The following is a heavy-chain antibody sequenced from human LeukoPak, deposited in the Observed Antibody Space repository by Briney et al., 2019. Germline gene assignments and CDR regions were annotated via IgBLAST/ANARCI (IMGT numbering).Heavy chain of an antibody. Sequence: PGGSLRLSCAASGFTFSSFGINWVRQAPGKGLEWVSYISSSSSTIYYADSVKGRFTISRDNAKNSLYLQMNSLRAEDTAVYYCAKEPIVSPIVVVVAATQSWGQGTLVTVSS. D-gene: IGHD2-15*01. V-gene: IGHV3-48*01. J-gene: IGHJ4*02. CDR2: ISSSSSTI. CDR1: GFTFSSFG. CDR3: AKEPIVSPIVVVVAATQS.